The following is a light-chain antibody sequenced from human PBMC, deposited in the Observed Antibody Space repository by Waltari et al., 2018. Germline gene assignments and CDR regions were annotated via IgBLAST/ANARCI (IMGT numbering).Light chain of an antibody. CDR1: QSVSSSY. CDR2: GAS. J-gene: IGKJ1*01. V-gene: IGKV3-20*01. Sequence: EIVLTQSPGTLSLSPGERVTLSCRASQSVSSSYLAWYQQKPGQAPRLLIYGASSRATGIPDRLSGSGSGTDFTLTISRLEPEDFAVYYCQQYGSSLWTFGQGTKVEIK. CDR3: QQYGSSLWT.